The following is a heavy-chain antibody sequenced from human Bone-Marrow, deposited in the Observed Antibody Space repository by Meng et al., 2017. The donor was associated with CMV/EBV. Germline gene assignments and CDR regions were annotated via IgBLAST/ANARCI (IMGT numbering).Heavy chain of an antibody. CDR2: ISSSSSYI. J-gene: IGHJ5*02. D-gene: IGHD3-3*01. CDR1: GFTFSSYS. V-gene: IGHV3-21*01. Sequence: GGPLRLSCAASGFTFSSYSMNWVRQAPGKGLEWVSSISSSSSYIYYADSVKGRFTISRDNAKNSLYLQMNSLRAEDTAVYYCARDGGVLRFPNWFDPWGQGTLVTVSS. CDR3: ARDGGVLRFPNWFDP.